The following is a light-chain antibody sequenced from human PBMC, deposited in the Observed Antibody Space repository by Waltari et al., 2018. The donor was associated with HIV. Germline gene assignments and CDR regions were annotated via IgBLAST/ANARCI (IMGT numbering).Light chain of an antibody. CDR2: EDN. Sequence: NFMLTQPHSVSESPGKTVTISCTRTRGSIASNYVQWYQQRPGSSPTTVNYEDNQKPAGVPDRFSGSIYSSSNSASLTISGLKTEDEADDYCQSYDSSNQGVFGGGTKLTVL. V-gene: IGLV6-57*01. CDR3: QSYDSSNQGV. J-gene: IGLJ3*02. CDR1: RGSIASNY.